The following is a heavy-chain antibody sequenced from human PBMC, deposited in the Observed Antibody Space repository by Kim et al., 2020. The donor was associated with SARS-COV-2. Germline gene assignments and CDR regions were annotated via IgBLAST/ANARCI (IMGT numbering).Heavy chain of an antibody. D-gene: IGHD3-10*01. CDR2: IYTSGST. V-gene: IGHV4-61*02. CDR3: ARVYYYGSGSYAQGPYYYYGMDV. J-gene: IGHJ6*02. Sequence: SETLSLTCTVSGGSISSGSYYWSWIRQPAGKGLEWIGRIYTSGSTNYNPSLKSRVTISVDTSKNQFSLKLSSVTAADTAVYYCARVYYYGSGSYAQGPYYYYGMDVWGQGTTVTVSS. CDR1: GGSISSGSYY.